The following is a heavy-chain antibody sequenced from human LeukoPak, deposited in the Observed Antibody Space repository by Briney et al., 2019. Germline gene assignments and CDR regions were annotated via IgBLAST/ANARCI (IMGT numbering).Heavy chain of an antibody. CDR2: IYGAGAT. J-gene: IGHJ4*02. CDR3: TRLLPSSNHYFES. D-gene: IGHD1-14*01. CDR1: GFPFRNDY. Sequence: PGGSLRLSLAAPGFPFRNDYMSGGRPAPGKGREWVAVIYGAGATYYADSVRGRFTISRDNSENTLFLQMNSLRAEDTAVYYCTRLLPSSNHYFESWGQGTLVTVSS. V-gene: IGHV3-53*01.